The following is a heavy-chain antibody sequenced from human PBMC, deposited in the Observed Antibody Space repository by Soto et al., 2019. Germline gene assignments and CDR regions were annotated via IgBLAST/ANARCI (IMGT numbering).Heavy chain of an antibody. CDR3: TTRPSWNLEWLLLEGRNAFDI. D-gene: IGHD3-3*01. Sequence: GGSLRLSCAASGFTFSNAWMSWVRQAPGKGLEWVGRIKSKTDGGTTDYAAPVKGRFTISRDDSKNTLYLQMNSLKTEDTAVYYCTTRPSWNLEWLLLEGRNAFDIWGQGTMVTVSS. V-gene: IGHV3-15*01. J-gene: IGHJ3*02. CDR1: GFTFSNAW. CDR2: IKSKTDGGTT.